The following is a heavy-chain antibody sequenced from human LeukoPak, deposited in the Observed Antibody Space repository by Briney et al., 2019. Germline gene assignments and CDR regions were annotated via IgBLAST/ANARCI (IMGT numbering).Heavy chain of an antibody. CDR2: MNPNSGNT. CDR1: GYTFTSYD. V-gene: IGHV1-8*01. Sequence: ASVKVSCKASGYTFTSYDINWVRQATGQGLEWIGWMNPNSGNTGYAQKFQGRVTMTRNTSISTAYMELSSLRSEDTAVYYCARGLLAARRKRELYYWGQGTLVTVSS. J-gene: IGHJ4*02. D-gene: IGHD6-6*01. CDR3: ARGLLAARRKRELYY.